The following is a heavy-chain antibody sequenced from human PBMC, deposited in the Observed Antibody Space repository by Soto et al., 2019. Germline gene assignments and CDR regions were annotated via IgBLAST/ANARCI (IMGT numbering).Heavy chain of an antibody. CDR2: IKQDGSEK. J-gene: IGHJ2*01. V-gene: IGHV3-7*01. CDR1: GFTFSNYW. Sequence: GGSLRLSCAASGFTFSNYWMSWVRHAPGKGLEWVANIKQDGSEKNYKDSVKGRLTISRDNAKNSLSLQMNSLRAEDTAVYYCARRATTSAGYFDLWGRGTLVTVSS. D-gene: IGHD1-26*01. CDR3: ARRATTSAGYFDL.